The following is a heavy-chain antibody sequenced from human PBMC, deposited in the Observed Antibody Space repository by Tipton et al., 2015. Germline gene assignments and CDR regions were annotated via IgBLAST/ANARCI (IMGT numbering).Heavy chain of an antibody. CDR1: GFTISHYW. CDR2: IKEDGNDE. Sequence: SLRLSCAASGFTISHYWMSWVRQAPGKGPEWVANIKEDGNDEYYVDSVQGRFTISRDNAKNSLYLQMNSLRAEDTAVYYCARCWHYYYYYGMDVWGQGTTVTVSS. CDR3: ARCWHYYYYYGMDV. J-gene: IGHJ6*02. V-gene: IGHV3-7*01.